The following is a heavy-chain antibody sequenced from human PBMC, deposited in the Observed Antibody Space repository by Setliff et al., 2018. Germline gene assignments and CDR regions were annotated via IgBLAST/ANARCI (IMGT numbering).Heavy chain of an antibody. CDR3: AREWQVGSGWVDTVDI. Sequence: PGGSLRLSCAASGFTFSNHWMHWVRQIPGKGLVWVSRINGDGRSTNYADSVKGRFTISRDNAKNTLYLQMNSLRAEDTAVYFCAREWQVGSGWVDTVDIWGQGTMVTVSS. D-gene: IGHD1-26*01. CDR1: GFTFSNHW. CDR2: INGDGRST. J-gene: IGHJ3*02. V-gene: IGHV3-74*01.